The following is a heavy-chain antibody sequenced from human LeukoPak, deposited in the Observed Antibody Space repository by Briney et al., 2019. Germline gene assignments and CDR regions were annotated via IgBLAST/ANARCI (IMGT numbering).Heavy chain of an antibody. CDR3: TAGTGYSDHDY. CDR2: IKSKTNDETT. Sequence: PGGSLRLSCAASGFTFNNAWMSWVRQAPGKGLEWVGRIKSKTNDETTDYAAPVKGRFTISRDDSKNTLCLQMNSLKTEDTAVYYCTAGTGYSDHDYWGQGTLVTVSS. J-gene: IGHJ4*02. V-gene: IGHV3-15*01. D-gene: IGHD5-12*01. CDR1: GFTFNNAW.